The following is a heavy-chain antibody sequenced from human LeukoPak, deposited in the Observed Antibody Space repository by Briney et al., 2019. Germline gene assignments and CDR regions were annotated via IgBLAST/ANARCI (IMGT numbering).Heavy chain of an antibody. J-gene: IGHJ4*02. D-gene: IGHD2-2*01. CDR2: IYTSGST. V-gene: IGHV4-4*07. Sequence: PSETLSLTCTISGGSISSYYWSWIRQPAGKGLEWIGRIYTSGSTNYNPSLKSRVTMSVDTSKNQFSLKLSSVTAADTAVYYCASSSGQSCSSTSCYPVYFDYRGQGTLVTVSS. CDR1: GGSISSYY. CDR3: ASSSGQSCSSTSCYPVYFDY.